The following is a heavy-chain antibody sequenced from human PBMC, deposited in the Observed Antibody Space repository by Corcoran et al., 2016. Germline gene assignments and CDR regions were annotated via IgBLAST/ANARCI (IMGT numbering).Heavy chain of an antibody. J-gene: IGHJ4*02. CDR3: TRDSRPSQIIVGATPFDY. V-gene: IGHV3-49*03. Sequence: EVQLVESGGGLVQPGRSLRLSCTASGFTFGDYAMSWFRQAPGKGLEWVGFIRSKAYGGTTEYAASVKGRFTISRDDSKSIAYLQMNSLKTEDTAVYYCTRDSRPSQIIVGATPFDYWGQGTLVTVSS. CDR2: IRSKAYGGTT. D-gene: IGHD1-26*01. CDR1: GFTFGDYA.